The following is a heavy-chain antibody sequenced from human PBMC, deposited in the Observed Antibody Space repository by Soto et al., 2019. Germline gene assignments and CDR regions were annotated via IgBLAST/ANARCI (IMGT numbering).Heavy chain of an antibody. CDR2: ISGSGGST. CDR1: ELTCSSWA. V-gene: IGHV3-23*01. D-gene: IGHD3-22*01. CDR3: AKDYSVVITTYHYFYG. J-gene: IGHJ6*01. Sequence: GRSLKLSCAASELTCSSWAMTCVRQGPGKRLEWVSAISGSGGSTYYADSVKGRFTISRDNSKNTLYLQMNSLRAEDTAVYYCAKDYSVVITTYHYFYG.